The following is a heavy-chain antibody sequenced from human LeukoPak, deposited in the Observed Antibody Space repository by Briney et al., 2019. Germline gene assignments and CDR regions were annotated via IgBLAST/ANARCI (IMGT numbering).Heavy chain of an antibody. CDR3: ARDGSLQAFDY. V-gene: IGHV3-33*01. D-gene: IGHD3-10*01. Sequence: GGSLRLSCAASGFTFSSYGMHWVRQAPGKGLEWVAVIWYDGSNKYYADSVKGRFTISRDNSKNTLHLQMNSLRAEDTAVYYCARDGSLQAFDYWGQGTLVTVSS. CDR2: IWYDGSNK. CDR1: GFTFSSYG. J-gene: IGHJ4*02.